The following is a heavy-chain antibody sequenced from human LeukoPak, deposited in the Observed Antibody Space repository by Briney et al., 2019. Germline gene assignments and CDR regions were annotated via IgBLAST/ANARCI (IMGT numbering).Heavy chain of an antibody. CDR3: AAAGDY. D-gene: IGHD6-13*01. CDR1: GFTFSTYS. CDR2: ISDSSSTI. J-gene: IGHJ4*02. V-gene: IGHV3-48*04. Sequence: QSGGSLRLSCAASGFTFSTYSMNWVRQAPGKGLEWVSYISDSSSTIYYADSVKGRFTISRDNAKNSLYLQMNSLRAEDTAVYYCAAAGDYWGQGTLVTVSS.